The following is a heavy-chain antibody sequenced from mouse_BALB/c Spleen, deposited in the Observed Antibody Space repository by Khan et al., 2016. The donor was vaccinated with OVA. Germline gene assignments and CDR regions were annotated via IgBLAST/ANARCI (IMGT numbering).Heavy chain of an antibody. Sequence: QEVQSGPELKKPGETVRISCKASGYTFTTAGIQWVQKMPGKGLKWIGWINTHSGVPKYAEDFKGRFAFSLEISVSTAYLQITNLKNEETATYFCARGRAAYYRNDGGAMEYWGQGTSVTVSS. CDR3: ARGRAAYYRNDGGAMEY. CDR2: INTHSGVP. CDR1: GYTFTTAG. V-gene: IGHV9-4*02. J-gene: IGHJ4*01. D-gene: IGHD2-14*01.